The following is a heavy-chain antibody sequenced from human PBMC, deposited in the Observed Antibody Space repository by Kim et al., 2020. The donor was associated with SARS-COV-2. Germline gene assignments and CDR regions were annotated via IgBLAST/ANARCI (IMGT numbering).Heavy chain of an antibody. CDR2: INPDGSST. J-gene: IGHJ4*02. CDR3: ASFGNGLGGF. V-gene: IGHV3-74*01. CDR1: GFTFSTYS. D-gene: IGHD3-16*01. Sequence: GGSLRLSCAASGFTFSTYSMHWVRQIPGRGLMWVARINPDGSSTTYAESVKGRFTISRDNDKNSLYLQMKSLRADDTAVYFCASFGNGLGGFWGRGTLVT.